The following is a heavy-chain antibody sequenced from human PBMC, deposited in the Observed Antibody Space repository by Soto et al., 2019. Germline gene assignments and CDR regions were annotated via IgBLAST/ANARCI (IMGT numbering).Heavy chain of an antibody. CDR3: ARGPRYCSTTTCFSGVTWFDP. J-gene: IGHJ5*02. CDR1: GYTFTSYG. CDR2: ISSYNGNT. D-gene: IGHD2-2*01. V-gene: IGHV1-18*04. Sequence: ASVKVSCKASGYTFTSYGISWVRQAPGQGLEWMGWISSYNGNTNYAQKVQGRVTLTTDTSTSTTSMELRSLRSDDTAVYYCARGPRYCSTTTCFSGVTWFDPWGQGTLVTVSS.